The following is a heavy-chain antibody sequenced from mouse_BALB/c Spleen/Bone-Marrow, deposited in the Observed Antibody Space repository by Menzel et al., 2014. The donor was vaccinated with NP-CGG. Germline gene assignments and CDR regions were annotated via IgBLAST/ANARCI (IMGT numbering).Heavy chain of an antibody. CDR2: INPSNGRT. CDR1: GYTFTSYW. J-gene: IGHJ2*01. CDR3: ARCFYGNYLDY. Sequence: VKLMESGAELVKPGASVKLSCKASGYTFTSYWMHWVKQRPGQGLEWIGEINPSNGRTNYNEKSKSKATLTVDKSSSTAYMQLSSLTSEDSAVYYCARCFYGNYLDYWGQGPTLTVSS. V-gene: IGHV1S81*02. D-gene: IGHD2-1*01.